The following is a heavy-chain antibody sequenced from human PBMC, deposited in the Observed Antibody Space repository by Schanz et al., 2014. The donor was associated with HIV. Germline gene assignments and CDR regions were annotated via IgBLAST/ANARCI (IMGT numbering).Heavy chain of an antibody. Sequence: VRLVESGGGLVQSGGSLRLSCAASGFSFSNFWVTWVRQAPGKRLEGVAVTSYDGTKKHYADSVKGRFTISRDNSKNSLYLQMDSLRPEDTALYYCAKDIATAGYYYNGMDVWGQGTTVTVSS. J-gene: IGHJ6*02. CDR1: GFSFSNFW. CDR3: AKDIATAGYYYNGMDV. CDR2: TSYDGTKK. V-gene: IGHV3-30*18. D-gene: IGHD6-13*01.